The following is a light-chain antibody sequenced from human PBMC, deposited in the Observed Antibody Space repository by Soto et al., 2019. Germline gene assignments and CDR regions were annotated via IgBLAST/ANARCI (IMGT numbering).Light chain of an antibody. CDR1: QSISTY. V-gene: IGKV1-5*03. CDR3: QQYNTYSRT. Sequence: DIQMTQSPSTLSASVGDRDTITCRASQSISTYLAWYQQKPGKAPKLLIYKASNLETGVPSRFSGSGSGTEFTLTINRLQPDDPATYYCQQYNTYSRTFGLGTKVEIK. J-gene: IGKJ1*01. CDR2: KAS.